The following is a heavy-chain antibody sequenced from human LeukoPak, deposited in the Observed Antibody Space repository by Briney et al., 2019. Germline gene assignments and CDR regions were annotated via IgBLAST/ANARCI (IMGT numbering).Heavy chain of an antibody. CDR2: IYYSGST. J-gene: IGHJ5*02. Sequence: SETLSLTCTVSGGSISSYYWSWIRQPPGKGLEWIGYIYYSGSTNYNPSLKSRVTISVDTSKNQFSLKLSSVTAADTAVYYCARVATVTNNWFDPWGQGTLVTVSS. D-gene: IGHD4-17*01. CDR1: GGSISSYY. CDR3: ARVATVTNNWFDP. V-gene: IGHV4-59*12.